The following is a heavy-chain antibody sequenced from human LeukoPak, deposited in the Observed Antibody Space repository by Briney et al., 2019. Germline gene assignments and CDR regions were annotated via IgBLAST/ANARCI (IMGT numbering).Heavy chain of an antibody. CDR2: INHSGST. CDR3: ARVWLSSGSYWYFDF. J-gene: IGHJ2*01. Sequence: SETLSLTCAVYGGSFSGYYWSWIRQPPGKGLEWIGEINHSGSTNYNPSLKSRVTISVDTSKNQFSLLLHSVTAADTAVYYCARVWLSSGSYWYFDFWGRGTLVIVSS. CDR1: GGSFSGYY. D-gene: IGHD3-22*01. V-gene: IGHV4-34*01.